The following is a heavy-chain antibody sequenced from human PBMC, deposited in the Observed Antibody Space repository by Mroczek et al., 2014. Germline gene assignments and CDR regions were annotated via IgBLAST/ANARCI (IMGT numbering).Heavy chain of an antibody. CDR1: GGSFSGYY. D-gene: IGHD6-6*01. CDR2: INHSGST. V-gene: IGHV4-34*01. Sequence: QVQLQQWGAGLLKPSETLSLTCAVYGGSFSGYYWSWIRQPPGKGLEWIGEINHSGSTNYNPSLKSRVTISVDTSKNQFSLKLSSVTAADTAVYYCARGIAARLGYYYYYMDVWGKGTTVTVSS. CDR3: ARGIAARLGYYYYYMDV. J-gene: IGHJ6*03.